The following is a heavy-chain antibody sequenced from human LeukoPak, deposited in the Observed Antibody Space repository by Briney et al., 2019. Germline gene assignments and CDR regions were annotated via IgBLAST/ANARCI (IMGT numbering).Heavy chain of an antibody. Sequence: ASVKVSCKASGYTFTGYYMHWVRQAPGQGLEWMGWINPKSGGTKNAQNFQGRVTMTRDTSISTAYMELSRLRSDDTAVYYCARGEADIVVVPAAIIRDFWGQGTLVTVSS. D-gene: IGHD2-2*01. J-gene: IGHJ4*02. CDR2: INPKSGGT. CDR3: ARGEADIVVVPAAIIRDF. V-gene: IGHV1-2*02. CDR1: GYTFTGYY.